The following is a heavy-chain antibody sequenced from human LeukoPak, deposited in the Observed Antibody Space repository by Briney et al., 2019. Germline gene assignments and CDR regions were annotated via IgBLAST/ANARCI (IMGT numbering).Heavy chain of an antibody. CDR2: IYYSGST. D-gene: IGHD5-18*01. V-gene: IGHV4-39*01. CDR3: ARGRRGYSYGYYYYYYMDV. Sequence: PSETLSLTCTVSGGSISSSSYYWGWIRQPPGKGLEWIGSIYYSGSTYYNPSLKSRVTISVDTSKNQFSLKLSSVTAADTAVYYCARGRRGYSYGYYYYYYMDVWGKGTTVTVSS. CDR1: GGSISSSSYY. J-gene: IGHJ6*03.